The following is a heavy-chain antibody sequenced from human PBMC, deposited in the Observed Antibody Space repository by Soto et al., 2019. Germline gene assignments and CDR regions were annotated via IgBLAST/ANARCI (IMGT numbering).Heavy chain of an antibody. CDR1: GFSLNTGGVT. CDR3: AHSPARPVYFQH. Sequence: SDPTLVNPTQTLTLTCVFSGFSLNTGGVTVGWIRHPPGKALEWVALIYWGGGERYSPSLKSRLTLTKETSRNQVVLTMTNVDPEDTATYFCAHSPARPVYFQHWGAGTLVTVS. V-gene: IGHV2-5*02. J-gene: IGHJ1*01. CDR2: IYWGGGE.